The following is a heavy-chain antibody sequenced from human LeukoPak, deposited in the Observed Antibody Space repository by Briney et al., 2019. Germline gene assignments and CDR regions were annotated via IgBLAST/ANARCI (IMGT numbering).Heavy chain of an antibody. CDR2: MNPKSGNT. J-gene: IGHJ4*02. D-gene: IGHD2-8*01. CDR3: ARVNGLPDY. CDR1: GYTFTSCD. Sequence: ASVKVSCKASGYTFTSCDINWVRQATGQGLEWMGWMNPKSGNTGYAQRFQGKVTMTRDTSISTAYMELSSLTFDDTAIYYCARVNGLPDYWGQGTLVTVSS. V-gene: IGHV1-8*01.